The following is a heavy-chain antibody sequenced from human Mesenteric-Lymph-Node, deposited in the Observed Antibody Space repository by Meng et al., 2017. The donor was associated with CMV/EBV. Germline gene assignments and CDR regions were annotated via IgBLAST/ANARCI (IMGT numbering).Heavy chain of an antibody. V-gene: IGHV3-23*01. Sequence: GESLKISCAASGFTFSSYAMSWVRQAPGKGLEWVSAISGSGGSTYYADSVKGRFTISRDNAKNSLYLQMNSLRAEDTAVYYCARDDEPKGVPYYDFWSGYYLDYYYGMDVWGQGTTVTVSS. CDR2: ISGSGGST. CDR1: GFTFSSYA. D-gene: IGHD3-3*01. J-gene: IGHJ6*02. CDR3: ARDDEPKGVPYYDFWSGYYLDYYYGMDV.